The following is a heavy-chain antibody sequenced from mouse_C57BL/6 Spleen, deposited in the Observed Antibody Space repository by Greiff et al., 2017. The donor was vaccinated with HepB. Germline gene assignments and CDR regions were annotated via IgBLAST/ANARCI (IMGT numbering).Heavy chain of an antibody. CDR2: INPNNGGT. V-gene: IGHV1-26*01. Sequence: EVQLQQSGPELVKPGASVKISCKASGYTFTDYYMNWVTQSTGKSLEWIGDINPNNGGTSYNQKFKGKATLTVDKSSSTAYMELRSLTSEDSAVYYCARSPLTVVAPYFDYWGQGTTLTVSS. D-gene: IGHD1-1*01. CDR1: GYTFTDYY. J-gene: IGHJ2*01. CDR3: ARSPLTVVAPYFDY.